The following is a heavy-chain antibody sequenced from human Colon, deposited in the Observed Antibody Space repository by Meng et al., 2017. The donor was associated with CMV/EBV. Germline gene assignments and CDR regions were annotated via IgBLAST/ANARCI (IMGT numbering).Heavy chain of an antibody. CDR3: ARVSYSSIGF. Sequence: LSCAASGFPFSDYYLSWIRQAPGKGLEWISYISGSGSTIYHADSVKGRFTISRDNAKNSLYLQMNSLRAEDTAVYYCARVSYSSIGFWGQGTLVTVSS. CDR2: ISGSGSTI. CDR1: GFPFSDYY. D-gene: IGHD6-13*01. V-gene: IGHV3-11*01. J-gene: IGHJ4*02.